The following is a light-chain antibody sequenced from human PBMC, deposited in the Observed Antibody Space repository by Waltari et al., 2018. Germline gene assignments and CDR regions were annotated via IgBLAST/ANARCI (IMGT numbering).Light chain of an antibody. CDR1: QDIRSD. CDR2: TAS. CDR3: LQHNSYPLT. V-gene: IGKV1-17*01. J-gene: IGKJ4*01. Sequence: DIQMTQPPSPLSASVGDRATVTCRASQDIRSDLAWYQQKPGKAPKRLIYTASILQSGIPSRFSGSGSGTEFSLTITSLQPEDFATYYCLQHNSYPLTFGGGTKVEI.